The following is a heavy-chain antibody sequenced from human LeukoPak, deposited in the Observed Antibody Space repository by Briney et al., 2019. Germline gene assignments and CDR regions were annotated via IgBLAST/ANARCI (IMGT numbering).Heavy chain of an antibody. CDR2: IIPIFGTA. D-gene: IGHD6-13*01. J-gene: IGHJ4*02. CDR1: GGTFSSYA. Sequence: GASVKVSCKASGGTFSSYAISWVRQAPGQGLEWMGGIIPIFGTANYAQKFQGRVTITADESTSTAYMELSSLRSEDTAVYYCATLGGSSWPTDAYWGQGTLVTVSS. CDR3: ATLGGSSWPTDAY. V-gene: IGHV1-69*13.